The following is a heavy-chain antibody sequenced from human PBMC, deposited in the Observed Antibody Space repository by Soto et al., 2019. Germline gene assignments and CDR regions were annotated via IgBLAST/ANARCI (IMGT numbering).Heavy chain of an antibody. Sequence: ASVKVSCKASGYTFTSYGISWVRQAPGQGLEGMGWISAYNGNTNYAQKLQGRVTMTTDTSTSTAYMELRSLRSDDTAVYYCARDVVEVAGQDAAFDIWGQGPXVTVSS. CDR2: ISAYNGNT. CDR1: GYTFTSYG. CDR3: ARDVVEVAGQDAAFDI. V-gene: IGHV1-18*01. J-gene: IGHJ3*02. D-gene: IGHD6-19*01.